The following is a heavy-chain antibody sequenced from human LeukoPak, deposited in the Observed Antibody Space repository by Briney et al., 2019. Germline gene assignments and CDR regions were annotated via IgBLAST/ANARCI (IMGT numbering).Heavy chain of an antibody. D-gene: IGHD6-19*01. V-gene: IGHV1-46*01. J-gene: IGHJ3*02. CDR2: INPSGGST. Sequence: ASVKVSCKASGYTFTSYYMHWVRQAPGQGLEWMGIINPSGGSTSYAQKFQGRVTITADKSTSTAYMELSSLRAEDTAVYYCAKVRQQWLVLPSMLFDIWGQGTMVTVSS. CDR3: AKVRQQWLVLPSMLFDI. CDR1: GYTFTSYY.